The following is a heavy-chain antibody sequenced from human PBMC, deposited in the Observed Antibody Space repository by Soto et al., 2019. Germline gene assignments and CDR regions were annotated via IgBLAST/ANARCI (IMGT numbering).Heavy chain of an antibody. V-gene: IGHV3-33*01. J-gene: IGHJ4*02. D-gene: IGHD3-10*01. Sequence: QVQLVESGGGVVQPGRSLRLSCAASGFTFSSYGMHWVRQAPGKGLEWVAVIWYDGSNKYYADSVKGRFTISRDNSKNTLYLQMNSLRAEDTAVYYCARSYGSGSSYYFDYWGQGTLVTVSS. CDR1: GFTFSSYG. CDR3: ARSYGSGSSYYFDY. CDR2: IWYDGSNK.